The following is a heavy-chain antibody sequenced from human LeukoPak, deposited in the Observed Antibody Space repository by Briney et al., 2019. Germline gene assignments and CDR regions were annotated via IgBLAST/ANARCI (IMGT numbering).Heavy chain of an antibody. CDR2: IIDVGDT. CDR1: GFTLSEHA. V-gene: IGHV3-23*01. J-gene: IGHJ3*02. D-gene: IGHD1-26*01. Sequence: GGSLRLSCAVSGFTLSEHAMSWVRQAPGEGLEWVSGIIDVGDTYYADSVKGRFTISRDNSKNTLYLQMNSLRAEDTAVYYCARGGAGHRRIQYSGSYGDAFDIWGQGTMVTVSS. CDR3: ARGGAGHRRIQYSGSYGDAFDI.